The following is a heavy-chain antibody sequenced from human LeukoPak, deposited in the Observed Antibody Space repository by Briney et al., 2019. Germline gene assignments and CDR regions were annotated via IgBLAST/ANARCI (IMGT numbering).Heavy chain of an antibody. CDR3: AGYLPRGGAFDI. J-gene: IGHJ3*02. D-gene: IGHD3-10*01. CDR2: INHSGST. Sequence: PSETLSLNCAVNGGSFSGYYWSCIRQPPAKRLQWIGEINHSGSTYYNPSLKSRVTISVDTSKNQFSLKLSSVTAADTAVYYCAGYLPRGGAFDIWGQGTMVTVSS. CDR1: GGSFSGYY. V-gene: IGHV4-34*01.